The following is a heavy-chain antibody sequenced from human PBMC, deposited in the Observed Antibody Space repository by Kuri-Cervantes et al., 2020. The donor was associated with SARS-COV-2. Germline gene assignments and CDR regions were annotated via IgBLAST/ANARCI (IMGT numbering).Heavy chain of an antibody. Sequence: ASVKVSCKASGYTFTSYGISWVRQAPGQGLEWMGWIGAYNGNTNYAQKLQGRVTMTTDTSTSTAYVELKSLRSDDTAVYYCVREYLNFDSSAYYYWGQGTLVTVSS. CDR3: VREYLNFDSSAYYY. D-gene: IGHD3-22*01. J-gene: IGHJ4*02. V-gene: IGHV1-18*01. CDR2: IGAYNGNT. CDR1: GYTFTSYG.